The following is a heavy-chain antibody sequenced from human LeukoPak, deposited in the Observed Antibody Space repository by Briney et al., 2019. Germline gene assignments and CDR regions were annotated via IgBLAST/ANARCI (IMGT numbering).Heavy chain of an antibody. CDR2: ISAYNGNT. V-gene: IGHV1-18*01. J-gene: IGHJ3*02. Sequence: GASVKVSCKASDYTFTTYGVSWVRQAPGQGLEWMGWISAYNGNTHYAQKFQGRVTMTTDTSTSTAYMGLRSLRSDDTAVYYCARYQTGLDAFDIWGQGTMVTVSS. D-gene: IGHD3-9*01. CDR3: ARYQTGLDAFDI. CDR1: DYTFTTYG.